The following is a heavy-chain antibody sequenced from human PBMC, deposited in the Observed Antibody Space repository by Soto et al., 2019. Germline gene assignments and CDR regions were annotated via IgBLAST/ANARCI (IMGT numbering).Heavy chain of an antibody. CDR3: ARVLNTYYYDSSGSNPLDY. Sequence: ASVKVSCKASGYTFTSYGISWVRQAPGQGLEWMGWISAYNGNTNYAQKLQGRVTMTTDTSTSTAYKELRSLRSDDTAVYYCARVLNTYYYDSSGSNPLDYWGQGTLVTVSS. CDR2: ISAYNGNT. J-gene: IGHJ4*02. CDR1: GYTFTSYG. D-gene: IGHD3-22*01. V-gene: IGHV1-18*01.